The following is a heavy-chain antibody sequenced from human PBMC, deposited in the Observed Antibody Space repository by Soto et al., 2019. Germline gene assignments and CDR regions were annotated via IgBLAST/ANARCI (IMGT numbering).Heavy chain of an antibody. Sequence: PSETLSLACTVSGGSISSGGYYWSWIRQHPGKGLEWIGYIYYSGSTYYNPSLKSRVTISVDTSKNQFSLKLSSVTAADTAVYYCARGSTSLWFGEPNPGPYFDYWGQGTLVTVSS. J-gene: IGHJ4*02. CDR3: ARGSTSLWFGEPNPGPYFDY. D-gene: IGHD3-10*01. CDR2: IYYSGST. V-gene: IGHV4-31*03. CDR1: GGSISSGGYY.